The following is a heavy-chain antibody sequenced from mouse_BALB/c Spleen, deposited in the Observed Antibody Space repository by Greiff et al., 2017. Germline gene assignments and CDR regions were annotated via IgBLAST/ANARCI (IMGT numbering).Heavy chain of an antibody. CDR2: INPSNGRT. Sequence: VQLQQPGAELVKPGASVKLSCKASGYTFTSYWMHWVKQRPGQGLEWIGEINPSNGRTNYNEKFKSKATLTVDKSSSTAYMQLSSLTSEDSAVYYCARSFITTATWGFDVWGAGTTVTVSS. D-gene: IGHD1-2*01. CDR3: ARSFITTATWGFDV. J-gene: IGHJ1*01. V-gene: IGHV1S81*02. CDR1: GYTFTSYW.